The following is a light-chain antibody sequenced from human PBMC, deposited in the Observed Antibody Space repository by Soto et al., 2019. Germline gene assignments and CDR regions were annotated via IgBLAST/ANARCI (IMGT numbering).Light chain of an antibody. CDR3: QHLNTYPLS. CDR1: QGISSS. V-gene: IGKV1-9*01. CDR2: PAS. J-gene: IGKJ4*01. Sequence: DIQLTQSPSFLYASVGDRVTITCRATQGISSSLAWYQQKPGKAPKLLIYPASTLQSGVPSRFCGSGSGTEFTLTISSLQPEDFAPYYCQHLNTYPLSFGGGTKVEIK.